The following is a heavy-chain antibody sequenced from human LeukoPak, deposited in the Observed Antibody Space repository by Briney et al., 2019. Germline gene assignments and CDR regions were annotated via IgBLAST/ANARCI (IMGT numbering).Heavy chain of an antibody. V-gene: IGHV4-34*01. CDR1: GGSFSGYY. CDR3: ARFRAATNYFDY. D-gene: IGHD6-25*01. J-gene: IGHJ4*02. Sequence: PSETLSLTCAVYGGSFSGYYWSWLRQPPGQGLEWIGEINHSGSTNYNPSLKSRVTISVDTSKNQFSLKLSSVTAADTAVYYCARFRAATNYFDYWGQGTLVTVSS. CDR2: INHSGST.